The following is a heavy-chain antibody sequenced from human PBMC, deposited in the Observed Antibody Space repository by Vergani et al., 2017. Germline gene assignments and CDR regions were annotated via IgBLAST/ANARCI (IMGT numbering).Heavy chain of an antibody. J-gene: IGHJ3*01. CDR3: ARDLRSFHWNDLGDN. CDR1: GFTFSSYG. CDR2: IWYDGSNK. D-gene: IGHD1-1*01. V-gene: IGHV3-33*08. Sequence: VQMVESGGGLVKPGGSLRLSCVASGFTFSSYGMHWVRQAPGKGLEWVAVIWYDGSNKYYADSVKGRFTISRDNSKNTLYLQMNSLRAEDTAVYYCARDLRSFHWNDLGDNWGQGTMVTVSS.